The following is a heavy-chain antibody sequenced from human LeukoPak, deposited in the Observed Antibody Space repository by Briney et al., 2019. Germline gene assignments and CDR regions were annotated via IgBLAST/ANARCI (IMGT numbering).Heavy chain of an antibody. Sequence: ASVKVSCKAPGYTFTNYGISWVRQAPGQGLEWMGWISAYNGNTDYAQKFQGRVTMTADTSTSTAYMELRGLRSDDTAVYYCARDRSSSSDWGQGTLVTVSS. CDR2: ISAYNGNT. CDR1: GYTFTNYG. V-gene: IGHV1-18*01. CDR3: ARDRSSSSD. D-gene: IGHD2-2*01. J-gene: IGHJ4*02.